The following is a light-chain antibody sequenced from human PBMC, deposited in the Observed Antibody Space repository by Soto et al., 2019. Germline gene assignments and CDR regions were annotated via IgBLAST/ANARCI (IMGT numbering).Light chain of an antibody. CDR2: DAS. V-gene: IGKV3-11*01. Sequence: EVVLTQSPVNVSLSPGERATLSCRASQSVNSFLAWYQQKPGQAPRLLIYDASKRATGIPARFSGSGSGTDFTLTISSLEPEDVAVYYCQHRTNGPLTFGGGTK. J-gene: IGKJ4*01. CDR1: QSVNSF. CDR3: QHRTNGPLT.